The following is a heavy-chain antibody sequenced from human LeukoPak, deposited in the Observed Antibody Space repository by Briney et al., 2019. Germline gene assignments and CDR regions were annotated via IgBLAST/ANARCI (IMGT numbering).Heavy chain of an antibody. CDR3: ARVPLMEDYYDSSGYYGVYFDY. CDR2: IYYSGST. D-gene: IGHD3-22*01. CDR1: GGSISSGDYY. J-gene: IGHJ4*02. V-gene: IGHV4-30-4*01. Sequence: SETLSLTCTVSGGSISSGDYYWSWIRQPPGKGLEWIGYIYYSGSTYYNPPLKSRVTISVDTSKNQFSLKLSSVTAADTAVYYCARVPLMEDYYDSSGYYGVYFDYWGQGTLVTVSS.